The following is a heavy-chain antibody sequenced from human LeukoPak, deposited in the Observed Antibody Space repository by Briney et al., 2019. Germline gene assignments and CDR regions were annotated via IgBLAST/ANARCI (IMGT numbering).Heavy chain of an antibody. J-gene: IGHJ3*02. CDR3: AKDRGTSLCDAFDI. D-gene: IGHD6-25*01. Sequence: GGSLRLSCAASGFTFSSYGMHWVRQAPGKGLEWVAVISYDGSNKYYADSVKGRFTISRDNSKNTLCLQMNSLRAEDTAIYYCAKDRGTSLCDAFDIWGQGTMVTVSS. CDR2: ISYDGSNK. CDR1: GFTFSSYG. V-gene: IGHV3-30*18.